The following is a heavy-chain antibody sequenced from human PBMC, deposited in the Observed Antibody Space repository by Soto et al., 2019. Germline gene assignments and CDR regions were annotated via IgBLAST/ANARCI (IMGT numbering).Heavy chain of an antibody. Sequence: QVHLQESGPGLVKPSETLSITCSVSGGSISNYYWSWIRQPAGKRLEWIGRIYSTGSTNYNPSLKGRVTMSLDTSQKQISLQLTSVTAADTAVYYCAREAFSGGVWSFDLWGRGTLVTVSS. V-gene: IGHV4-4*07. CDR3: AREAFSGGVWSFDL. J-gene: IGHJ2*01. CDR1: GGSISNYY. D-gene: IGHD2-15*01. CDR2: IYSTGST.